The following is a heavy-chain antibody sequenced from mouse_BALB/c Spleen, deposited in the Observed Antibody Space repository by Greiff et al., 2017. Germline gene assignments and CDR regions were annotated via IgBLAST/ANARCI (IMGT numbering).Heavy chain of an antibody. CDR1: GFTFSSYG. D-gene: IGHD2-3*01. Sequence: DVKLVESGGDLVKPGGSLKLSCAASGFTFSSYGMSWVRQTPDKRLEWVATISSGGSYTYYPDSVKGRFTISRDNAKNTLYLQMSSLKSEDTAMYYCARRDDGYYLFAYWGQGTLVTVSA. V-gene: IGHV5-6*02. CDR3: ARRDDGYYLFAY. J-gene: IGHJ3*01. CDR2: ISSGGSYT.